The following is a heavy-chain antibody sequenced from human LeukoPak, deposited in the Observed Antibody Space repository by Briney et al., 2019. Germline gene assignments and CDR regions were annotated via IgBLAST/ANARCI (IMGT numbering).Heavy chain of an antibody. V-gene: IGHV4-31*03. CDR1: GGSISSGGYY. CDR2: IYYSGST. CDR3: ARALNTVTISAWFDP. D-gene: IGHD4-17*01. J-gene: IGHJ5*02. Sequence: SETLSLTCTVSGGSISSGGYYWSWIRQHPGKGLEWIGYIYYSGSTYYNPSLKSRVTISVDTSKNQFSLKLSSVTAADTAVYYCARALNTVTISAWFDPWGQGTLVTVSS.